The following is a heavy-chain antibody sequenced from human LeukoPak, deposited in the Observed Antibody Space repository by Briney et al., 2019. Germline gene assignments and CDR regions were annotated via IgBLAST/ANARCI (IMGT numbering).Heavy chain of an antibody. D-gene: IGHD4-11*01. CDR3: ARVAADTVTYDY. J-gene: IGHJ4*02. CDR1: GFTFSSYW. V-gene: IGHV3-74*01. CDR2: ISSDGGTT. Sequence: GGSLRLSCAASGFTFSSYWMHWVRQAPGKGLVWVSCISSDGGTTSYADSVKGRFTISRDNAKNTLYLQMNSLRGEDTAVYFCARVAADTVTYDYWGQGTLVTVSS.